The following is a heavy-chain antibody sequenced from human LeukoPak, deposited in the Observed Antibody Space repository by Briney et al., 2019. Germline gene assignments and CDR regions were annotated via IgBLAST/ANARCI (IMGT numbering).Heavy chain of an antibody. V-gene: IGHV1-46*01. Sequence: VSVKVSCEASGYTFSTYYIHCGRQAPGQGLEWMGIINPSGGSTDYAQKFQGRVTMTRDMSTSTVYMELSSLRSEDTAVYYCARVASIGAIGDHWGQGTLVTVSS. J-gene: IGHJ4*02. CDR1: GYTFSTYY. D-gene: IGHD6-6*01. CDR2: INPSGGST. CDR3: ARVASIGAIGDH.